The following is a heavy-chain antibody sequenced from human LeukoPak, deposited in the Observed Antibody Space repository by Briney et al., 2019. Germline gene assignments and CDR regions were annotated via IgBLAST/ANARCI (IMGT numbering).Heavy chain of an antibody. V-gene: IGHV3-15*01. CDR3: TTDPRNGYYFDY. CDR1: GFRFTNAW. CDR2: IKSNTDGGTV. D-gene: IGHD1-1*01. J-gene: IGHJ4*02. Sequence: GGSLRLFCAASGFRFTNAWIIWFRQAPGKAQEWGSRIKSNTDGGTVDYAAPVKDRVTISRDDSKNTLYLQMNSLKAEDTAVYYCTTDPRNGYYFDYWGQGTLATVSS.